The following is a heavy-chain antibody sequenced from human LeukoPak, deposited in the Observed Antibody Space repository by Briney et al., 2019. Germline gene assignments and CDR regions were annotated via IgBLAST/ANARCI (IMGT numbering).Heavy chain of an antibody. Sequence: GGSLRLSCAASGFTFSDYYMSWIRQAPGKGLEWVSYISSSGSTIYYADSVKGRFTISRDNAKNSLYLQMNSLRAEDTAVYYCARERYSSGWSYYFDYWGQGTLVTVSS. V-gene: IGHV3-11*01. CDR3: ARERYSSGWSYYFDY. J-gene: IGHJ4*02. D-gene: IGHD6-19*01. CDR2: ISSSGSTI. CDR1: GFTFSDYY.